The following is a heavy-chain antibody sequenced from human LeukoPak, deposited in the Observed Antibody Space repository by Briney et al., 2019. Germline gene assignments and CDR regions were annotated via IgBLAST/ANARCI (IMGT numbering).Heavy chain of an antibody. CDR3: ARDYNRRVNYMDV. D-gene: IGHD5-24*01. CDR1: GFTFSTYA. Sequence: GGSLRLSCAASGFTFSTYAMHWVRQAPGKGLEWVAVISYDGSNKYYADSVKGRFTISRDNSKNTLYLQMNSLRAEDTAMYYCARDYNRRVNYMDVWGRGTTVTVSS. J-gene: IGHJ6*03. V-gene: IGHV3-30-3*01. CDR2: ISYDGSNK.